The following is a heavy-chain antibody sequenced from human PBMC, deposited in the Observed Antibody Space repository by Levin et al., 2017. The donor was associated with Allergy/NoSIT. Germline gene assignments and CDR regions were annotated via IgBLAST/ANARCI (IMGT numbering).Heavy chain of an antibody. J-gene: IGHJ4*02. D-gene: IGHD3-9*01. V-gene: IGHV3-23*01. CDR1: GFIFSSYG. CDR3: ARVSAHDWSLDY. CDR2: ISLSGNT. Sequence: GGSLRLSCAASGFIFSSYGMSWVRQAPGKGLEWVSGISLSGNTYYTDSMKGRFTISRDNSKNTVYLHMNSLRAEDTAIYSCARVSAHDWSLDYWGQGSLVTVTS.